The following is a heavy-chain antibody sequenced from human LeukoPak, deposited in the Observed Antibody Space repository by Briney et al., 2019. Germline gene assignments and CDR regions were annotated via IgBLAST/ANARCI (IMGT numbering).Heavy chain of an antibody. CDR2: ISYDGSNK. J-gene: IGHJ3*02. CDR3: TKDLRGGYSYVNDAFDI. V-gene: IGHV3-30*18. Sequence: GGSRRLSCAASGFTFSSYGMHWFRRAPGKGREWVAVISYDGSNKYYADSVKGRFTISRDNSKNTLYLQMNSLRAEDTAVYYCTKDLRGGYSYVNDAFDIWGQGTMVTVSS. CDR1: GFTFSSYG. D-gene: IGHD5-18*01.